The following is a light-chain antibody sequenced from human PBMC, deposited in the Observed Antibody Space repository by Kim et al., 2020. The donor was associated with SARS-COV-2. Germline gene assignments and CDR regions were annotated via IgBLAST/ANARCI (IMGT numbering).Light chain of an antibody. J-gene: IGKJ1*01. CDR1: QPIGIY. CDR2: RAS. V-gene: IGKV1-5*03. Sequence: SASVGDRVTITCRTSQPIGIYLAWCQQKPGKAPKLLIYRASTLEIRVPSRFSGSGSGTEFTLTISSLQPDDFATYYCQQFNIGWTFGQGTKVDIK. CDR3: QQFNIGWT.